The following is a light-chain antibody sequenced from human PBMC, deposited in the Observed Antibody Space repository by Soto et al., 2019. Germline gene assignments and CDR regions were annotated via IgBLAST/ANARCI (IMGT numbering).Light chain of an antibody. CDR2: DAS. V-gene: IGKV3-11*01. Sequence: EIVLTQSPATLSLSPGERATLSCRASQSINNYLAWYQQTPGQAPRLLIYDASNRATGIPARFSGTGSGTDFTLTISSLEPDDFALYFCQQRGNWPLTFGGGTKV. CDR3: QQRGNWPLT. CDR1: QSINNY. J-gene: IGKJ4*01.